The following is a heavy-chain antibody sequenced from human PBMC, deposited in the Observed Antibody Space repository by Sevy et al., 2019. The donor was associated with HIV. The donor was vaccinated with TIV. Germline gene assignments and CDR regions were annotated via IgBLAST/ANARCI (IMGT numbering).Heavy chain of an antibody. V-gene: IGHV3-30-3*01. CDR3: ARDGGPGYCSGGSCYHNWFDP. J-gene: IGHJ5*02. CDR1: GFTFSSYA. CDR2: ISYDGSNK. D-gene: IGHD2-15*01. Sequence: GGSLRLSCAASGFTFSSYAMHWVRQAPGKGLEWVAVISYDGSNKYYADSVKGRFTISRDNSKNTLYLQMNSLRAEDTAGYYCARDGGPGYCSGGSCYHNWFDPWGQGTLVTVSS.